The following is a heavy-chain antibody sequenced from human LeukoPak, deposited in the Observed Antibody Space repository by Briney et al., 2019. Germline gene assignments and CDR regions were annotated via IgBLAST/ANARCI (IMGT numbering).Heavy chain of an antibody. Sequence: SETLSLTCAVYGGSFSGYYWSWIRQPPGKGLEGIGEINHSGSTNYNPSLKSRVTISVDTSKNQFSLKLSSVTAADTAVYYCARARVRDIVVVPAAIPRVGAFDIWGQGTMVTVSS. CDR2: INHSGST. CDR3: ARARVRDIVVVPAAIPRVGAFDI. J-gene: IGHJ3*02. V-gene: IGHV4-34*01. D-gene: IGHD2-2*02. CDR1: GGSFSGYY.